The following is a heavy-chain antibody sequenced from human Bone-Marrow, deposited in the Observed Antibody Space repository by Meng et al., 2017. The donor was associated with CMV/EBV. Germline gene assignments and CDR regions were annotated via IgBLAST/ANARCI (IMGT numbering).Heavy chain of an antibody. CDR1: GGSIRSSSYY. CDR3: ARDKSLDRLGRKVGATNY. CDR2: IYYSGST. J-gene: IGHJ4*02. D-gene: IGHD1-26*01. V-gene: IGHV4-39*07. Sequence: SETLSPTCTVSGGSIRSSSYYWGWIRQPPGKGLEWIGSIYYSGSTYYNPSLKSRVTISVDTSKNQFSLKLSSVTAADTAVYYCARDKSLDRLGRKVGATNYWGQGTLVTVSS.